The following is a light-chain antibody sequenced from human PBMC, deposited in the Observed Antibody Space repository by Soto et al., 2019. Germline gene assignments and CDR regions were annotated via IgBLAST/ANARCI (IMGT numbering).Light chain of an antibody. CDR3: QQYDESPLT. J-gene: IGKJ4*01. V-gene: IGKV3-20*01. CDR2: GAS. Sequence: DIVLTQSPGTLSLSPGERATLSCRASQSVSSSCFAWYQQKPGQAPRLLIYGASNRATGIPDRFSGGGTATDFTLTISRLEPEDFAVYYCQQYDESPLTFGGGTKVDIK. CDR1: QSVSSSC.